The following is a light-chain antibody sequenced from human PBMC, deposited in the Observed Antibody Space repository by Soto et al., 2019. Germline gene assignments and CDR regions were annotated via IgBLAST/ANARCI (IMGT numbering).Light chain of an antibody. Sequence: DIQMTQSPSTLSGSVGDRVTITCRASQTISSWLALYQQKPGKAPKLLIYKASTLKSGVPSRFSGRGSGTEFTLTISSLQPDDFATSYCQHYNSYSEAFGQGTKVALK. CDR1: QTISSW. CDR3: QHYNSYSEA. J-gene: IGKJ1*01. CDR2: KAS. V-gene: IGKV1-5*03.